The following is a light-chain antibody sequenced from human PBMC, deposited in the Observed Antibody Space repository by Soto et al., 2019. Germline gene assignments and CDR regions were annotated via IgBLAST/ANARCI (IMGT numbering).Light chain of an antibody. V-gene: IGKV3-20*01. CDR3: QHYGSSFLP. J-gene: IGKJ4*01. Sequence: EIVLTQSPVTLSLSPGERAALSCRASQRVSKSNIGWYQHKTGQAPRLLIYGRTKTTSGVPDRFSGSGSGTDFTLTISSLDPEDSAVYYCQHYGSSFLPFGGGTRVEIK. CDR2: GRT. CDR1: QRVSKSN.